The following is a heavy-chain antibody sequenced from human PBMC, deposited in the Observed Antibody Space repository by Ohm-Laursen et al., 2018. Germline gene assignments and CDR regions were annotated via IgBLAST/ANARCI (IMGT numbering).Heavy chain of an antibody. CDR2: IYYSGST. D-gene: IGHD6-19*01. V-gene: IGHV4-61*01. CDR1: GGSVSSGSYY. CDR3: ARGFSGWGGRIDY. J-gene: IGHJ4*02. Sequence: SETLSLTCTVSGGSVSSGSYYWSWIRQPPGKGLEWIGYIYYSGSTNYNPSLKSRVTISVDTSKNQLSLKLSSVTAADTAVYYCARGFSGWGGRIDYWGQGILVTVSS.